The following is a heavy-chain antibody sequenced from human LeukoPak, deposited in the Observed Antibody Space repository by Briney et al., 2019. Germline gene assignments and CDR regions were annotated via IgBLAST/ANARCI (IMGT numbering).Heavy chain of an antibody. CDR2: ISSSGSTI. J-gene: IGHJ4*02. V-gene: IGHV3-48*03. Sequence: QPGGSLRLACAASGFTFSSYEMNWVRQAPGKGLEWVSYISSSGSTIYYADSVKGRFTISRDNAKNLLYLQMNSLRAEDTAVYYCASNSGYEKGYWGQGTLATVSS. CDR1: GFTFSSYE. CDR3: ASNSGYEKGY. D-gene: IGHD5-12*01.